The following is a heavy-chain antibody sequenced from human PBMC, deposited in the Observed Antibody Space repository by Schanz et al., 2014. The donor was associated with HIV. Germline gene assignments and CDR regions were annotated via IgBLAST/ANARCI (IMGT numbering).Heavy chain of an antibody. Sequence: VQLVESGGGVVQPGRSLRLSCAASGFTFNSYGMHWVRQAPGKGLEWVSSLSGSGSNIYYADSVKGRFTISRDNGKNSLYLQMNSLRAEDTAVYYCARDYHWNWFDPWGQGTLVTVSS. J-gene: IGHJ5*02. CDR1: GFTFNSYG. D-gene: IGHD1-20*01. CDR3: ARDYHWNWFDP. V-gene: IGHV3-48*04. CDR2: LSGSGSNI.